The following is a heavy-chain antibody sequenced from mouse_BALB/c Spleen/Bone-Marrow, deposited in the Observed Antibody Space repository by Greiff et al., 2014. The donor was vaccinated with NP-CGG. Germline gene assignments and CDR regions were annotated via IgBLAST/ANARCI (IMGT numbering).Heavy chain of an antibody. Sequence: QVQLQQPGAELVKPGASVKLSCKASGYTFTSYWMHWVKQRPGQGLEWIGEIDPSDSYTNYNQKFKGKATLTVDKSSSTAYTQLSSLTSEDSAVYYCARDSIPTVVATDYWGKGTTLTVSS. CDR1: GYTFTSYW. J-gene: IGHJ2*01. V-gene: IGHV1-69*02. CDR2: IDPSDSYT. D-gene: IGHD1-1*01. CDR3: ARDSIPTVVATDY.